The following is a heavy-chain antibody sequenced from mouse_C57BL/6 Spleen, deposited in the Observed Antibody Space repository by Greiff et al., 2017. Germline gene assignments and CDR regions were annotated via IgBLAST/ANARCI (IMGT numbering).Heavy chain of an antibody. Sequence: EVQLQQSGPELVKPGASVKIPCKASGYTFTDYNMDWVKQSHGKSLEWIGDINPNNGGTIYNQKFKGKATLTVDKSSSTAYMELRSLTSEDTAVYYWARGGWDGGYFDVWGTGTTVTVSS. CDR3: ARGGWDGGYFDV. V-gene: IGHV1-18*01. J-gene: IGHJ1*03. CDR1: GYTFTDYN. CDR2: INPNNGGT. D-gene: IGHD4-1*01.